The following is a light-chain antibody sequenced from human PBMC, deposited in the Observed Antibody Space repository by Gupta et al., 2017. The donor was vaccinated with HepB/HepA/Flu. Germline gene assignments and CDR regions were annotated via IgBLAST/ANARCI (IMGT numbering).Light chain of an antibody. J-gene: IGLJ3*02. Sequence: QPVLTQPPSPSGTPRQRATISCSGSSSNIGSNTVNWYQQLPGTAPKLLIYSNNQRPSGVPDRFSGSKSGTSASLGISGVQSEDEADYYCAAWDDSMNGGVFGGGTKLTVL. CDR3: AAWDDSMNGGV. CDR1: SSNIGSNT. CDR2: SNN. V-gene: IGLV1-44*01.